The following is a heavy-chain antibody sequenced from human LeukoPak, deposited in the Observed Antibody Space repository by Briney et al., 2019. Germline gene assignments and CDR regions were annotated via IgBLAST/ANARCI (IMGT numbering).Heavy chain of an antibody. CDR1: GGSISSGSFY. V-gene: IGHV4-61*02. D-gene: IGHD6-13*01. CDR3: ARGYSSSADY. CDR2: IYTSGST. Sequence: SETLPLTCTVSGGSISSGSFYWSWIRQPAGKGLEWIGRIYTSGSTNYNPSLKSRVNISLDTSKNQFSLKLSSVTAADTAVYYCARGYSSSADYWGQGTLVAVSS. J-gene: IGHJ4*02.